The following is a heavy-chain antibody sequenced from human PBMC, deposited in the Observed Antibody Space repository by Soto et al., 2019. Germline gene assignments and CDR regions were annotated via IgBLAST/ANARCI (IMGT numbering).Heavy chain of an antibody. CDR2: MSYDGNNQ. D-gene: IGHD3-16*02. CDR1: GFTFSSYA. V-gene: IGHV3-30*18. J-gene: IGHJ4*02. CDR3: AKALGELSPESFDY. Sequence: QVQLVESGGGVVQPGRSLRLSCAASGFTFSSYAMHWVRQAPGKGLEWVAIMSYDGNNQYYADSVKGRFTISRYNFKNKLHLQMNSLRAEDTAVYYCAKALGELSPESFDYWGQGILVTVSS.